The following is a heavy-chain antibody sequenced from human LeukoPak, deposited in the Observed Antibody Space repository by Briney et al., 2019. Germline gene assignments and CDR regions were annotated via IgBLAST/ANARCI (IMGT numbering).Heavy chain of an antibody. V-gene: IGHV3-48*01. CDR3: ARSGSYRLDY. CDR1: GFTFSSYN. CDR2: ISSSSSTI. D-gene: IGHD1-26*01. Sequence: GGSLRLSCAASGFTFSSYNMNWVRQAPGKGLEWVSYISSSSSTIYYADSVKGRFTISKDNAKNSLYLQMNSLRAEDTAVYYCARSGSYRLDYWGQGTLVTVSS. J-gene: IGHJ4*02.